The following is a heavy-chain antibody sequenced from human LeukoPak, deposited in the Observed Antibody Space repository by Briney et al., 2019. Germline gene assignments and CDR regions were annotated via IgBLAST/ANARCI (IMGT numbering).Heavy chain of an antibody. CDR2: ISGSGGST. CDR3: AKVLTYYYDSSGYATDY. J-gene: IGHJ4*02. D-gene: IGHD3-22*01. CDR1: GFTFSSYA. V-gene: IGHV3-23*01. Sequence: GGSLRLSCAASGFTFSSYAMSWVRQAPGNGLEWVSAISGSGGSTYYADSVKGRFTISRDNSKNTLYLQMNSLRAEDTAVYYCAKVLTYYYDSSGYATDYWGQGTLVTVSS.